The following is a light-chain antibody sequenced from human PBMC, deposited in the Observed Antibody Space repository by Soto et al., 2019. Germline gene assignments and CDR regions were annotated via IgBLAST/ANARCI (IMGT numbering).Light chain of an antibody. Sequence: QSVLTQPPSASGTPGQRVTISCSGSSSNLGSNTVNWYQQLPGTAPKLLIYTNDQRPSGVPDRFSGSKSGTSASLAISGPQFEDEADYHCSSWDDNLDAVVFGAGTKVTVL. CDR1: SSNLGSNT. CDR2: TND. CDR3: SSWDDNLDAVV. V-gene: IGLV1-44*01. J-gene: IGLJ1*01.